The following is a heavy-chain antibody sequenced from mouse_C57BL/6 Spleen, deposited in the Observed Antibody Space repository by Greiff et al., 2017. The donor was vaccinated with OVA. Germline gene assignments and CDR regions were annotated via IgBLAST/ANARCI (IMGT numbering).Heavy chain of an antibody. CDR2: IYPRSGNT. Sequence: VQLQQSGAELVRPGASVKLSCKASGYTFTSYGISWVQQRTGQGLEWIGEIYPRSGNTYYNEKFKGKATLTADKSSSTAYMELRSLTSEDSAVFGGCICEKGRSGAMDYWGQGTSVTVAS. CDR1: GYTFTSYG. CDR3: CICEKGRSGAMDY. V-gene: IGHV1-81*01. J-gene: IGHJ4*01.